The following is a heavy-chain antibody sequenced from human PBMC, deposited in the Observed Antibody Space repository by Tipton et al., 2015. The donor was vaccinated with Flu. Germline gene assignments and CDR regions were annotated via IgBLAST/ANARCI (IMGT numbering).Heavy chain of an antibody. CDR3: ARLGLPDY. V-gene: IGHV3-7*01. J-gene: IGHJ4*02. CDR1: GFSFSTYW. Sequence: GSLRLSCAVSGFSFSTYWMTWVRQVPGKGLEWVANINQGGSEKYYVDSVKGRFTISRDNAKNSLFLQMTSLRAEDTAVYFCARLGLPDYWGQGTLVTVSS. CDR2: INQGGSEK. D-gene: IGHD3-16*01.